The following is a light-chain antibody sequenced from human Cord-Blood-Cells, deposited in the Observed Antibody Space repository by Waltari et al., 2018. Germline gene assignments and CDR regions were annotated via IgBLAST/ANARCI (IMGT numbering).Light chain of an antibody. CDR1: QSISSY. J-gene: IGKJ2*03. V-gene: IGKV1-39*01. CDR2: AAS. CDR3: PQSYSTPYS. Sequence: DIQMTQSPSSLSASVGDRVTITGRASQSISSYLNWYQQKPGKAPKLLIYAASSLQSGVPSRFSGSGSGTDFTLTISSLQPEDFATYYCPQSYSTPYSFGQGTKLEIK.